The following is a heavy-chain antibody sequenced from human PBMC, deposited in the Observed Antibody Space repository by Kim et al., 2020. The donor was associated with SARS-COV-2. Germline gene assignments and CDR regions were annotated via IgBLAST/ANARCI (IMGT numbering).Heavy chain of an antibody. CDR3: ARAPIVATTGFDY. CDR2: IYYSGST. Sequence: SETLSLTCTVSGGSISSSSYYWGWIRQPPGKGLEWIGSIYYSGSTYYNPSLKSRVTISVDTSKNQFSLKLSSVTAADTAVYYCARAPIVATTGFDYWGQGTLVTVSS. CDR1: GGSISSSSYY. V-gene: IGHV4-39*01. D-gene: IGHD5-12*01. J-gene: IGHJ4*02.